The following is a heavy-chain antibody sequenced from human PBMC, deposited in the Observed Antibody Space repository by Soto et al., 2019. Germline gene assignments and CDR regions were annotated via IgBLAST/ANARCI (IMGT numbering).Heavy chain of an antibody. CDR1: GYTFTSYG. V-gene: IGHV1-18*01. CDR3: AGYCSGGSCLSPTLYYYYGMDV. J-gene: IGHJ6*02. CDR2: ISTYDGVT. D-gene: IGHD2-15*01. Sequence: ASVKVSCKASGYTFTSYGISWVRQAPGQGLEWMGWISTYDGVTNYAQILQGRVTMTTDTSTSTAYMELTSLKSDDTVVYYCAGYCSGGSCLSPTLYYYYGMDVWGQGTTVTVSS.